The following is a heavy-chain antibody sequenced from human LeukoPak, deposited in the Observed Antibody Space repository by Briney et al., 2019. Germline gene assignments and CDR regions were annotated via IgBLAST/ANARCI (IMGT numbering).Heavy chain of an antibody. CDR3: ARGLVTVTTKVHYYGMDV. CDR2: ISYDGSNK. J-gene: IGHJ6*02. D-gene: IGHD4-17*01. Sequence: GRSLRLSCAASGFTFSSYAMHWVRQDPGKGLEWVAVISYDGSNKYYADSVKGRFTISRDNSKNTLYLQMNSLRAEDTAVYYCARGLVTVTTKVHYYGMDVWGQGTTVTVSS. V-gene: IGHV3-30-3*01. CDR1: GFTFSSYA.